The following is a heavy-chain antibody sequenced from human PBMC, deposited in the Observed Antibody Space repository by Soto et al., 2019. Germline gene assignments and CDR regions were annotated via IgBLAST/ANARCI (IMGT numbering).Heavy chain of an antibody. CDR3: TRGFSAAPTDY. CDR2: VHYSGST. V-gene: IGHV4-34*01. CDR1: GGSLSNYY. J-gene: IGHJ4*02. Sequence: SETLSLTCAVYGGSLSNYYWNWIRQPPGKGLEWIGEVHYSGSTGYNPSLRSRVTISIDRSKNQFSLEMKSVTAADTAIHYCTRGFSAAPTDYWGQGALVTVSS. D-gene: IGHD6-25*01.